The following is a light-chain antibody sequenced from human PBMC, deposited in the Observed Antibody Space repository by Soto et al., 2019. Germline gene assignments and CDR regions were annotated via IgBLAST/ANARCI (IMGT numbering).Light chain of an antibody. CDR3: QKYGSSPPT. CDR2: GAS. J-gene: IGKJ1*01. V-gene: IGKV3-20*01. Sequence: ELVLTQSPGTLSLSPGESATLSCRVSQSVSSSYLAWYQQKPGQAPRLLIYGASSRATGIPDRFSGSGSGTDLNLTISRLEPEDFAVYYCQKYGSSPPTCGQGTKVDIK. CDR1: QSVSSSY.